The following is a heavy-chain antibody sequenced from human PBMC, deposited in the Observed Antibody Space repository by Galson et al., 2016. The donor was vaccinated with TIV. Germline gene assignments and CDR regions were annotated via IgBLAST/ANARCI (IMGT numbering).Heavy chain of an antibody. J-gene: IGHJ6*02. D-gene: IGHD1-1*01. CDR1: GLTFSNHA. V-gene: IGHV3-23*01. CDR2: ISGSGGDT. CDR3: ANHPTSIFYYYGMDV. Sequence: SLRLSCAASGLTFSNHAMSWVRQAPGKGLERVSGISGSGGDTYYAGSVKGRFTISRDNSKNLVYLQLNSLRAEDTALYFCANHPTSIFYYYGMDVWGRGTTVTVS.